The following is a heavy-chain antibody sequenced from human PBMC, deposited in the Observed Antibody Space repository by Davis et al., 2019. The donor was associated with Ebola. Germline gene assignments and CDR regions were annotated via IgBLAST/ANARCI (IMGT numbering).Heavy chain of an antibody. V-gene: IGHV3-74*01. CDR1: GFTFSTYW. J-gene: IGHJ4*02. D-gene: IGHD6-13*01. CDR2: INPVGSTT. Sequence: GESLKISCVASGFTFSTYWIHWVRQAPGKGLVWVSRINPVGSTTNYADSVEGRFTISRDNAKNSLYLQMNSLRAEDTAVYYCARGPSTGNSFSYWGQGTLVTVSS. CDR3: ARGPSTGNSFSY.